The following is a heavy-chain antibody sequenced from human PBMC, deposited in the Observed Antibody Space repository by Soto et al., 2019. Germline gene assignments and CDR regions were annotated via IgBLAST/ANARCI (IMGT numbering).Heavy chain of an antibody. CDR2: IYYSGST. D-gene: IGHD3-10*01. CDR1: GGSISSSSYY. V-gene: IGHV4-39*07. Sequence: PSETLSLTCTVSGGSISSSSYYWGWIRQPPGKGLEWIGNIYYSGSTYYNPSLKSRVTISVDTSKNQFSLKLSSVTAADTAVYYCASMGYHYGSGSYPLDYWGQGTLVTVSS. CDR3: ASMGYHYGSGSYPLDY. J-gene: IGHJ4*02.